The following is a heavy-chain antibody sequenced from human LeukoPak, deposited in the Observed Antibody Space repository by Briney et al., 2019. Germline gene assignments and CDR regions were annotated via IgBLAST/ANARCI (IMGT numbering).Heavy chain of an antibody. V-gene: IGHV1-2*02. Sequence: GASVKLSCNASGYTFTGYYMHWVRQAPGQGLEWRGWINPNSGGTNYAQKFQGRVTMTRDTSISTAYMELSRLRSDDTAVYYCARGAVAGAFDYWGQGTLVTVSS. D-gene: IGHD6-19*01. CDR1: GYTFTGYY. J-gene: IGHJ4*02. CDR2: INPNSGGT. CDR3: ARGAVAGAFDY.